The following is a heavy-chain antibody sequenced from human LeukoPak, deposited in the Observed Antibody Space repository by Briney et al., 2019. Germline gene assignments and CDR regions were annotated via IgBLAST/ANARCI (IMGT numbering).Heavy chain of an antibody. Sequence: SVKVSCKASGYTFTSYGISWVRQAPGQGLEWMGRIIPMLGLTDYAQKFQGRVTITADTSTRTVYMELTSLTSEDTAVYYCAKDGDSSSGHCDYWGQGTLVTVSS. CDR2: IIPMLGLT. CDR3: AKDGDSSSGHCDY. V-gene: IGHV1-69*04. J-gene: IGHJ4*02. CDR1: GYTFTSYG. D-gene: IGHD6-19*01.